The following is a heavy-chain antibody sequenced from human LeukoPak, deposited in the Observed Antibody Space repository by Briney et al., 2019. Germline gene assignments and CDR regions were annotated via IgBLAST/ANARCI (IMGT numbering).Heavy chain of an antibody. CDR2: INHSGST. J-gene: IGHJ4*02. CDR1: GGSFSGYY. Sequence: SETLSLTCAVYGGSFSGYYWSWIRQPPGKGLEWIGEINHSGSTNYNPSLKGRVTISVDTSKNQFSLKLSSVTAADTAVYYCARESFSSGWYLPRPYYFDYWGQGTLVTVSS. CDR3: ARESFSSGWYLPRPYYFDY. V-gene: IGHV4-34*01. D-gene: IGHD6-19*01.